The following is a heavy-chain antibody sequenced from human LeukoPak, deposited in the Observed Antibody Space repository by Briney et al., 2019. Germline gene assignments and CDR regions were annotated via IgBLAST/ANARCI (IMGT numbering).Heavy chain of an antibody. D-gene: IGHD4-17*01. CDR2: ISHIGST. Sequence: SETLSLTCTVSGGSMISHYWSWIRQPPGKGLEWLGYISHIGSTNYNPSLKSRVTISIDTSKNQFSLKLTSVTAADTAVYYCARDLVTVTKGFDIWGQGTMVSVSS. V-gene: IGHV4-59*11. CDR3: ARDLVTVTKGFDI. J-gene: IGHJ3*02. CDR1: GGSMISHY.